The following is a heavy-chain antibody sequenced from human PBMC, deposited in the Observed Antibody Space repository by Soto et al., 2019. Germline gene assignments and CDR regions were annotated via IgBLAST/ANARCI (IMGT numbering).Heavy chain of an antibody. CDR3: AREGADSYSSYYGKDV. CDR2: IDYSGST. V-gene: IGHV4-30-4*01. Sequence: PSETLSLTCTVSGGSISSGDSYWSWIRQSPGKGLEWIGYIDYSGSTYYNPSLKSRVTISVDTSKNQFSLKLNSVTAADTAVYYCAREGADSYSSYYGKDVWGQGTTVTV. J-gene: IGHJ6*02. D-gene: IGHD3-16*01. CDR1: GGSISSGDSY.